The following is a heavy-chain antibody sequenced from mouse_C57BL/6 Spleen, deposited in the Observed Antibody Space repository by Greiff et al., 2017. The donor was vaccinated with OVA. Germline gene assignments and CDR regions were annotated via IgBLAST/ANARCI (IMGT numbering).Heavy chain of an antibody. J-gene: IGHJ4*01. CDR1: GFNIKDYY. CDR3: TTYRYYAMDY. Sequence: VQLQQSGAELVRPGASVKLSCTASGFNIKDYYMHWVKQRPEQGLEWIGRIDPEDGDTEYAPKFQGKATITADTSSNTAYLQLSSLTSEDTAGYYCTTYRYYAMDYWGQGTSVTVSS. CDR2: IDPEDGDT. V-gene: IGHV14-1*01.